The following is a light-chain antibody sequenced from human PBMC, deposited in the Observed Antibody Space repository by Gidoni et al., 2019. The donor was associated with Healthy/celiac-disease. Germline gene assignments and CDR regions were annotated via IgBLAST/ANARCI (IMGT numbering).Light chain of an antibody. J-gene: IGKJ3*01. CDR2: WAS. V-gene: IGKV4-1*01. CDR3: QQYYSTPT. Sequence: DIVMTQSPDSLAVSLSERATINCKSSQSVLYSSNNKNYLAWYQQKPGQPPKLLIYWASTRESGVPDRFSGSGSGTDFTLTISSLQAEDVAVYYCQQYYSTPTFGPGTIVDIK. CDR1: QSVLYSSNNKNY.